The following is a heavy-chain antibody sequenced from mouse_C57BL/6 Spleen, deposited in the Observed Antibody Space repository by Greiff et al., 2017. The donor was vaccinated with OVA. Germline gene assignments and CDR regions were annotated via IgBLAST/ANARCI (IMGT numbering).Heavy chain of an antibody. V-gene: IGHV5-4*01. CDR1: GFTFSSYA. J-gene: IGHJ3*01. D-gene: IGHD2-3*01. Sequence: EVMLVESGGGLVKPGGSLKLSCAASGFTFSSYAMSWVRQTPEKRLEWVATISDGGSYTYYPDTVKGRFTISSDNAKNNLYLQMSHLKSEDTAMYDWARDRNDGYGGFAYWGQGTLVTVSA. CDR3: ARDRNDGYGGFAY. CDR2: ISDGGSYT.